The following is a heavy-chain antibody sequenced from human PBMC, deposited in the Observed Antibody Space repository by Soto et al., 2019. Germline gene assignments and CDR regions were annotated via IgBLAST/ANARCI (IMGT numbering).Heavy chain of an antibody. CDR1: GGTFSSYT. CDR3: ARDASNYEAFDI. J-gene: IGHJ3*02. Sequence: SVKVSCKASGGTFSSYTISWVRQAPGQGLEWMGRIIPILGIANYAQKFQGRVTITADKSTSTAYMELSSLGSEDTAVYYCARDASNYEAFDIWGQGTMVTVSS. D-gene: IGHD1-26*01. CDR2: IIPILGIA. V-gene: IGHV1-69*04.